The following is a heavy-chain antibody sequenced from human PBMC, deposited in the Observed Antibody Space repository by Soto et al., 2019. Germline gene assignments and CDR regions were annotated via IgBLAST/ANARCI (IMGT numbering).Heavy chain of an antibody. Sequence: GGSLRLSCAASGFTFSSYAMSWVRQAPGKGLEWVSAISGSGGSTYYADSVKGRFTISRDNSKNTLYLQMNSLRAEDTAVYYCAKDRPSGSYSTARGFDYWGQGTLVTVSS. D-gene: IGHD1-26*01. CDR3: AKDRPSGSYSTARGFDY. CDR2: ISGSGGST. CDR1: GFTFSSYA. V-gene: IGHV3-23*01. J-gene: IGHJ4*02.